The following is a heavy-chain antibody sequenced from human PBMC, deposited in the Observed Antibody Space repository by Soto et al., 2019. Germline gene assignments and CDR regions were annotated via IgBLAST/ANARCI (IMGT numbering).Heavy chain of an antibody. CDR2: ISGSGGST. CDR1: GFTFSSYA. J-gene: IGHJ6*02. D-gene: IGHD3-22*01. Sequence: EVQLLESGGGLVQPGGSLRLSCAASGFTFSSYAMSWVRQAPGKGLEWVSAISGSGGSTYYADSVKGRFTISRDNSKNTLYLQMNSLRAEDTAIYYCAKDLAYYYDSCGRRYYYGMDVWGQGTTVTVSS. CDR3: AKDLAYYYDSCGRRYYYGMDV. V-gene: IGHV3-23*01.